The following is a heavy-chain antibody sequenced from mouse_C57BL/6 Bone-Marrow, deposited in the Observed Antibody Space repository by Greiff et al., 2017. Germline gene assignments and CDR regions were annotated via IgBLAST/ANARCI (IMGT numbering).Heavy chain of an antibody. D-gene: IGHD2-5*01. Sequence: QVQLQQSGAELVMPGASVKLSCKASGYTFTSYCMHWVKQRPGQGLEWIGEIDPSDSYTNYNQKFKGKSTLTVDKSSSTAYMQLSSLTSEDSAVYYCARSGSNYVFVYWGQGTLVTVSA. CDR3: ARSGSNYVFVY. J-gene: IGHJ3*01. V-gene: IGHV1-69*01. CDR1: GYTFTSYC. CDR2: IDPSDSYT.